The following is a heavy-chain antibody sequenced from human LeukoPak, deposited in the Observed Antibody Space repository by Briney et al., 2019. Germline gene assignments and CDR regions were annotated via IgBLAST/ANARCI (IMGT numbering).Heavy chain of an antibody. CDR2: IIPILGIA. D-gene: IGHD4-17*01. V-gene: IGHV1-69*04. J-gene: IGHJ5*02. CDR1: GGTFSSYT. Sequence: SVKVSCKASGGTFSSYTISWVRQAPGQGLEWMGRIIPILGIANYAQKFQGRVTITADKSTSTAYMELSSLRSEDTAVYYCAREGGDYQGWFDPWGQGTLVTVSS. CDR3: AREGGDYQGWFDP.